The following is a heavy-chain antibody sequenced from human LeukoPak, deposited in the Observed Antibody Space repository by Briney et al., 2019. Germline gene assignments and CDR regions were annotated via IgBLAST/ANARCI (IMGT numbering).Heavy chain of an antibody. CDR3: ARGGYCTNGVCYTHWFDP. J-gene: IGHJ5*02. V-gene: IGHV1-18*01. CDR2: ISAYNGNT. Sequence: GASVTVSCKASGYTFTSYGISWVRQAPGQGLEWMGWISAYNGNTNYAQKLQGRVTMTTDTSTSTAYMELSSLRSDDTAVYYCARGGYCTNGVCYTHWFDPWGQGTLVTVSS. D-gene: IGHD2-8*01. CDR1: GYTFTSYG.